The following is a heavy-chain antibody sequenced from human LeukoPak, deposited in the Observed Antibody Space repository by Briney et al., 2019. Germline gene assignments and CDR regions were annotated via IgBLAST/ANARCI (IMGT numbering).Heavy chain of an antibody. CDR3: ARRGITMVRGVIHYYFDY. CDR2: INHSGST. Sequence: PSETLSLTCAVYGGSFSGYYWSWIRQPPGKGLEWIGEINHSGSTNYNPSLKSRVTISVDTSKNQFSLKLSSVTAADAAMYYCARRGITMVRGVIHYYFDYWSQGTLVTVPS. V-gene: IGHV4-34*01. D-gene: IGHD3-10*01. J-gene: IGHJ4*02. CDR1: GGSFSGYY.